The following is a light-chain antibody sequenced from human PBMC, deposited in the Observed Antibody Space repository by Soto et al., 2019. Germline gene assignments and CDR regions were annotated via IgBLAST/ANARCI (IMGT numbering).Light chain of an antibody. J-gene: IGKJ1*01. Sequence: IGLTQCPGTLSLSPGERATLSCRASQSVSNNYLAWYQQKPGQAPRLLIYGASNRATGIPDRFSGSGSGTDFTLTISRLEPEDFAVYYCQQYGSSGTFGQGPRWIS. CDR2: GAS. CDR3: QQYGSSGT. V-gene: IGKV3-20*01. CDR1: QSVSNNY.